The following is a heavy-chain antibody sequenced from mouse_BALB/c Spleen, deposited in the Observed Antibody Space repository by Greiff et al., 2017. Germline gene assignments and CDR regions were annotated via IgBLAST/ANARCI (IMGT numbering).Heavy chain of an antibody. V-gene: IGHV7-3*02. D-gene: IGHD4-1*01. Sequence: EVHLVESGGGLVQPGGSLRLSCATSGFTFTDYYMSWVRQPPGKALEWLGFIRNKANGYTTEYSASVKGRFTISRDNSQSILYLQMNTLRAEDSATYYCARAQTGAMDYWGQGTSVTVSS. CDR1: GFTFTDYY. CDR3: ARAQTGAMDY. CDR2: IRNKANGYTT. J-gene: IGHJ4*01.